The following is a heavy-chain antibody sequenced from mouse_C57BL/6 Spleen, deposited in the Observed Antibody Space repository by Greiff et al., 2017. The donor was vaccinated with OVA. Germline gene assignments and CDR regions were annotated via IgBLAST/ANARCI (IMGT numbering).Heavy chain of an antibody. CDR3: ARGDYDLYFDY. D-gene: IGHD2-4*01. CDR1: GYAFSSSW. V-gene: IGHV1-82*01. CDR2: IYPGDGDT. Sequence: QVQLVESGPELVKPGASVKISCKASGYAFSSSWMNWVKQRPGKGLEWIGRIYPGDGDTNYNGKFKGKATLTADKSSSTAYMQLSSLTSEDSAVYFCARGDYDLYFDYWGQGTTLTVSS. J-gene: IGHJ2*01.